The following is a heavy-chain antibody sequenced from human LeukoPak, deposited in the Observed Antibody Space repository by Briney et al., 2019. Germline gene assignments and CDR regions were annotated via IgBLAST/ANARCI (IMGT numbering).Heavy chain of an antibody. CDR1: GGSFSGYY. J-gene: IGHJ6*03. V-gene: IGHV4-59*01. Sequence: SETLSLTCALSGGSFSGYYWSWIRQPPGKGLEWIGYIYYSGSTNYNPSLKSRVTISVDTSKNQFSLKLSSVTAADTAVYYCARVVPSYYYMDVWGKGTTVTVSS. CDR3: ARVVPSYYYMDV. CDR2: IYYSGST.